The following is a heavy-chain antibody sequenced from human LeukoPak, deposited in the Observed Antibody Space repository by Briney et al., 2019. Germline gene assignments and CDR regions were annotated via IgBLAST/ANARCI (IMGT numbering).Heavy chain of an antibody. CDR3: ARGGPFPYDYVWGSYRYIAFDI. CDR1: GGSFSGYY. Sequence: KASETLSLTCAVYGGSFSGYYWSWIRQPPGKGLEWIGEINHSGSTNYNPSLKSRVTISVDTSKNQFSLKLSSVTAADTAVYCCARGGPFPYDYVWGSYRYIAFDIWGQGTMVTVSS. D-gene: IGHD3-16*02. CDR2: INHSGST. J-gene: IGHJ3*02. V-gene: IGHV4-34*01.